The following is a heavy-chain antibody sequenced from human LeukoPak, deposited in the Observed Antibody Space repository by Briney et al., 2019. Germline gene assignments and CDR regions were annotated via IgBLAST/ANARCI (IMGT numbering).Heavy chain of an antibody. Sequence: GGSLRLSCAASGFSFSTYAMSWVRQAPGKGLEWVSGISWNSGSIGYADSVKGRFTISRDNAKNSLYLQMNSLRAEDTALYYCAKSYYYGSGSYYDFDYWGQGTLVTVSS. CDR1: GFSFSTYA. D-gene: IGHD3-10*01. V-gene: IGHV3-9*01. J-gene: IGHJ4*02. CDR2: ISWNSGSI. CDR3: AKSYYYGSGSYYDFDY.